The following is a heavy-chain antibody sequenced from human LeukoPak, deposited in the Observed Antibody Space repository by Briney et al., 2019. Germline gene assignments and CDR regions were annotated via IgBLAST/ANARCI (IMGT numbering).Heavy chain of an antibody. Sequence: GGSLRLSCAASGFTFSSYSMNWVRQAPGKGLEGVSYISSSSSTIYYADSVKGRFTISRDNAKNSLYLQMNSLRAEDTAVYYCARDGVVVTAISYWYFDLWGRGTLVTVSS. J-gene: IGHJ2*01. CDR3: ARDGVVVTAISYWYFDL. V-gene: IGHV3-48*04. CDR1: GFTFSSYS. CDR2: ISSSSSTI. D-gene: IGHD2-21*02.